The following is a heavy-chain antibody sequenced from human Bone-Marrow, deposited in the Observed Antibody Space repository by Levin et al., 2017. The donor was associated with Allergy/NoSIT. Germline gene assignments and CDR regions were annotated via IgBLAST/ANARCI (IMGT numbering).Heavy chain of an antibody. CDR3: AKEMSPYGGTWGLLDQ. D-gene: IGHD1/OR15-1a*01. V-gene: IGHV3-30*18. Sequence: GGSLRLSCGGSGFSFRGYGMHWVRQAPGKGLEWLAVNAHDGSNKHYADSVKGRFIISRDNSKNTLYLDLNSLNPDDTALYFCAKEMSPYGGTWGLLDQWGQGTLVIVSP. CDR2: NAHDGSNK. CDR1: GFSFRGYG. J-gene: IGHJ4*02.